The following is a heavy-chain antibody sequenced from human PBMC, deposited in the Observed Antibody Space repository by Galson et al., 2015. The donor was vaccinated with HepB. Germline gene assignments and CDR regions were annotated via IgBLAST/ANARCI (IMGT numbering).Heavy chain of an antibody. V-gene: IGHV1-69*04. CDR3: ARAPRDRTGHWFDP. CDR1: GGTFSSYA. CDR2: IIPILGIA. D-gene: IGHD1-14*01. Sequence: SVKVSCKASGGTFSSYAISWVRQAPGQGLEWMGRIIPILGIANYAQKFQGRVTITADKSTSTAYMELSSLRSEDTAVYYCARAPRDRTGHWFDPWGQGTLVTVSS. J-gene: IGHJ5*02.